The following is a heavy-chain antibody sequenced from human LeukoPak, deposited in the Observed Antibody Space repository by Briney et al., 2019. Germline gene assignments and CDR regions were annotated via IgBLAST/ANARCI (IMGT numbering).Heavy chain of an antibody. Sequence: SETLSLTCTVSGGSISSGGYYWSWIRQHPGKGLEWIGYIYYSGSTYYNPSLKSRVTISVDTSKNQFSLKLSSVTAADTAVYYCARGSGAPGDYYYYGMDVRGQGTTVTVSS. J-gene: IGHJ6*02. V-gene: IGHV4-31*03. CDR1: GGSISSGGYY. CDR2: IYYSGST. D-gene: IGHD3-10*01. CDR3: ARGSGAPGDYYYYGMDV.